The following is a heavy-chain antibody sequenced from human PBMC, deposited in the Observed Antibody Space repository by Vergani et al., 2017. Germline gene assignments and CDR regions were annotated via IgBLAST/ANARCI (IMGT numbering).Heavy chain of an antibody. CDR1: GGSISNNNYY. J-gene: IGHJ4*02. Sequence: QLQLQESGPGLVKPSETLSLTCTVSGGSISNNNYYWGWIRQPPGKGLEWIGSIYYSGSPYYNPSLKSRVTIYVDTSKNQFSLKLSSVTAADTAVYYCARRGYSWELLRKTGFDYWGQGSLVTVSS. CDR3: ARRGYSWELLRKTGFDY. CDR2: IYYSGSP. V-gene: IGHV4-39*01. D-gene: IGHD1-26*01.